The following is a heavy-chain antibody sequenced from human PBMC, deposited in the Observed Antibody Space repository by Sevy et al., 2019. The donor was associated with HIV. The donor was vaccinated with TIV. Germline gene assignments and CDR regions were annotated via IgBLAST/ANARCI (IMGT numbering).Heavy chain of an antibody. Sequence: GGALRLSCAASGFTFSSYAMHWVRQAPGKVLEWVAVISYDGSNKYYADSVKGRFTISRDNSKNTLYLQMNRLRAEDTAVYYCARSTLAVAGHFDCWRQRTLVTVSS. J-gene: IGHJ4*02. CDR2: ISYDGSNK. CDR3: ARSTLAVAGHFDC. V-gene: IGHV3-30*04. CDR1: GFTFSSYA. D-gene: IGHD6-19*01.